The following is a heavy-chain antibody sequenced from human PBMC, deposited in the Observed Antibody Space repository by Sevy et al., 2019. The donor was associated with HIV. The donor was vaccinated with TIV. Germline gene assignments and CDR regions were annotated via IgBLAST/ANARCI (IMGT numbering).Heavy chain of an antibody. CDR1: EFTFSSYS. V-gene: IGHV3-21*01. Sequence: GGSLRLSCATSEFTFSSYSMNWVRQAPGNGLEWVSSISGGGTYIYYADSVKGRFTISRDNAKNSLSLQMNSLRAEDSAVYYCAGGTHDYGDYDRDAFDIWGQGTMVTVSS. J-gene: IGHJ3*02. CDR3: AGGTHDYGDYDRDAFDI. D-gene: IGHD4-17*01. CDR2: ISGGGTYI.